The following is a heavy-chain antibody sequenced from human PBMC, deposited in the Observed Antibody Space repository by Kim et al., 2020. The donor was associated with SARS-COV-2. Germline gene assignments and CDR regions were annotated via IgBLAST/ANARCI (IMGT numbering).Heavy chain of an antibody. V-gene: IGHV4-34*01. CDR2: SNHLGGT. Sequence: SETLSLTCAVHGGSLSGSYWSWIRQPPGKGLEWIGESNHLGGTNYNPSLKSRVTISVDTSKNQFSLRLSSVTAADTAVYYCARVGGNTQMGYNWFDPGGQGTLVTVSS. J-gene: IGHJ5*02. D-gene: IGHD1-26*01. CDR1: GGSLSGSY. CDR3: ARVGGNTQMGYNWFDP.